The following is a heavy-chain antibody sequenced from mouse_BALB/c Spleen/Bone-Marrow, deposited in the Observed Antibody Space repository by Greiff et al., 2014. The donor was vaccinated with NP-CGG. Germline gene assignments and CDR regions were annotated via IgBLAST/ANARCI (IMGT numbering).Heavy chain of an antibody. CDR1: GYTFSNYW. J-gene: IGHJ2*01. CDR2: IYPGNSDT. CDR3: TTLARTNFDY. D-gene: IGHD3-1*01. V-gene: IGHV1-5*01. Sequence: SGTVLARPGAAVKMSCKASGYTFSNYWMHWVQHRPGQGLEWIGTIYPGNSDTTYNQKFKGKAKLTAVTSTSTAYMDLSSLTNEDSAVYYCTTLARTNFDYWGQGTTLTVSS.